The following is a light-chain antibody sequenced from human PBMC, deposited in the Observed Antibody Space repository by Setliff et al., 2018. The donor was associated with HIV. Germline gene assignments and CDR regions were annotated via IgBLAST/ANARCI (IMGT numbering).Light chain of an antibody. Sequence: QSVLTQPPSTSGTPGQKVTISCSGSVSNIGRNSVFWYQQLPGTAPKLLMYNNDQRPSGVPDRFSGSKSGTSASLAITDLRSGDEADYYCATSDDSLSDVVFGGGTKVTVL. J-gene: IGLJ2*01. CDR2: NND. CDR3: ATSDDSLSDVV. V-gene: IGLV1-47*02. CDR1: VSNIGRNS.